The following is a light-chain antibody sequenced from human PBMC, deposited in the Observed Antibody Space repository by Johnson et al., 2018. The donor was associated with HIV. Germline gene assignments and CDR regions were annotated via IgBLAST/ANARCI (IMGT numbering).Light chain of an antibody. V-gene: IGLV1-51*02. Sequence: QAVLTQPPSVSAAPGQKVTISCSGSSSNIGNNYVSWYQQLPGTAPKLLIYENNKRPSGIPDRFSGSKSGTSATLGITGLQTGDEADYYCGTWDSSLSPGEFVFGTRTKVTV. CDR2: ENN. J-gene: IGLJ1*01. CDR1: SSNIGNNY. CDR3: GTWDSSLSPGEFV.